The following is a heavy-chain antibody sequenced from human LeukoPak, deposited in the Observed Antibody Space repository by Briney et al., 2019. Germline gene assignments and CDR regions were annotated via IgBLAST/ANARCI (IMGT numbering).Heavy chain of an antibody. CDR2: IYYSGST. J-gene: IGHJ4*02. CDR1: GGSYSDYY. CDR3: ATGIAARPGSLDY. V-gene: IGHV4-31*11. D-gene: IGHD6-6*01. Sequence: SETLSLTCAVYGGSYSDYYWRWIRQHPGKGLEWIGYIYYSGSTYYNPSLKSRVTISVDTSKNQFSLKLSSVTAADTAVYYCATGIAARPGSLDYWGQGTLVTVSS.